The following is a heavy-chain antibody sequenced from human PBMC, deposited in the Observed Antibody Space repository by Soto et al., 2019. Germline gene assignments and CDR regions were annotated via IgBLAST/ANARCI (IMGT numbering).Heavy chain of an antibody. CDR3: AKNWNWGSLVH. CDR2: IYYGGST. V-gene: IGHV4-59*08. J-gene: IGHJ4*02. Sequence: NPSDTLSLTCTVSGDSISTDYWSWIRQSPGKGLEWIGFIYYGGSTNYNPSLKSRVTISVDTPKNQFSLKLSSVTAADTAVYYCAKNWNWGSLVHWGQGTLVTVSS. D-gene: IGHD7-27*01. CDR1: GDSISTDY.